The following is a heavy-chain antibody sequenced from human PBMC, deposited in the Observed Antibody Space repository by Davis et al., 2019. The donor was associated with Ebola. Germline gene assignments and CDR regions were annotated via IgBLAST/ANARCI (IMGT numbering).Heavy chain of an antibody. CDR2: ISYDGRNK. Sequence: GEPLKISCAASGFTFSSFAMHWVRQAPGKGLEWVAVISYDGRNKHYADSVKGRFTISRDNSKNTLYLQMNSLRAEDTAVYYCGTSSDSSGWYGAGAGVEFWGQGTLVTVSS. J-gene: IGHJ4*02. CDR1: GFTFSSFA. CDR3: GTSSDSSGWYGAGAGVEF. V-gene: IGHV3-30*04. D-gene: IGHD6-19*01.